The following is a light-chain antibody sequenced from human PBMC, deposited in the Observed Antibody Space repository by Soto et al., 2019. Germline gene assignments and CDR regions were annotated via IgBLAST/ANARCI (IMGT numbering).Light chain of an antibody. V-gene: IGKV1-6*01. J-gene: IGKJ4*01. CDR2: AAS. Sequence: IQMTQSPSSLSASVGDRVTITCRASQGIGNDLGWYQQKPGKAPKRLISAASSLQSGVPSRFSGSGSGTDFTLTISSLQPEDFATYYCIQDYNYPLTFGGGTKVDIK. CDR1: QGIGND. CDR3: IQDYNYPLT.